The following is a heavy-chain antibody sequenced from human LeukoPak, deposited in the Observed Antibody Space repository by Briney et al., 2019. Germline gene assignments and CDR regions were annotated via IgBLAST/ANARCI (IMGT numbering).Heavy chain of an antibody. Sequence: ASVKVSCKASGYTFTSYGISWVRQAPGQGLEWMGWISAYNGNTNYAQKLQGRVTMTTDTSTSTAYRELRSLRSEDTAVYYCARDGAYVYYDFWSGPRLNDAFDIWGQGTMVTVSS. D-gene: IGHD3-3*01. V-gene: IGHV1-18*01. CDR1: GYTFTSYG. J-gene: IGHJ3*02. CDR3: ARDGAYVYYDFWSGPRLNDAFDI. CDR2: ISAYNGNT.